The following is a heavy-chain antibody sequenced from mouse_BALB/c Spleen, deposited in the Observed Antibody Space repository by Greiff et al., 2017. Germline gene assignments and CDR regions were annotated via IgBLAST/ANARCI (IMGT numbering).Heavy chain of an antibody. CDR2: IWSGGST. V-gene: IGHV2-2*02. D-gene: IGHD4-1*01. J-gene: IGHJ4*01. Sequence: VKLMESGPGLVQPSQSLSITCTVSGFSLTSYGVHWVRQSPGKGLEWLGVIWSGGSTDYNAAFISRLSISKDNSKSQVFFKMNSLQANDTAIYYCARTLGDYAMDYWGQGTSVTVSS. CDR1: GFSLTSYG. CDR3: ARTLGDYAMDY.